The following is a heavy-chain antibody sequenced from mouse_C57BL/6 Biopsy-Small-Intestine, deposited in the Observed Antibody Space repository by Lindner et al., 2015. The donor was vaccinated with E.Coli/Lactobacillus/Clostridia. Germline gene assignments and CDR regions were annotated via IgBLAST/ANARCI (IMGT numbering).Heavy chain of an antibody. Sequence: VQLQESGAELVRPGTSVKASCKASGYAFTNYLIDWVKQRPGQGLEWIGVINPGSGGTNYNEKFKGKATLTADKSSSTAYMQLSSLTSEDSAVYFCARGGGGGYLFFDYWGQGTTLTVSS. J-gene: IGHJ2*01. CDR2: INPGSGGT. CDR1: GYAFTNYL. CDR3: ARGGGGGYLFFDY. V-gene: IGHV1-54*01. D-gene: IGHD2-3*01.